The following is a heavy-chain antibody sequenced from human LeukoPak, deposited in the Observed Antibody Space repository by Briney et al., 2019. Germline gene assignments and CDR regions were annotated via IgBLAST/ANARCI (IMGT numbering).Heavy chain of an antibody. D-gene: IGHD3-9*01. CDR1: GFTFSTYW. CDR2: IRPEGTTT. J-gene: IGHJ4*02. Sequence: GGSLRLSCAASGFTFSTYWMHWVRQAPGKGLVWVARIRPEGTTTAYADSVKGRFTISRDNAKNTLFLQMNSLSAEDTAVYYCARGLDWILFDYWGQGTLVTVSS. CDR3: ARGLDWILFDY. V-gene: IGHV3-74*03.